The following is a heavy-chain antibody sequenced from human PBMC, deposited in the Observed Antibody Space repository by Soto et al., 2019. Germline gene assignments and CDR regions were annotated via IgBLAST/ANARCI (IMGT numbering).Heavy chain of an antibody. V-gene: IGHV5-10-1*01. CDR3: AFIVLGVMQYYYGMDV. CDR1: GYSSTSYW. D-gene: IGHD3-16*01. Sequence: GESLKISCKGSGYSSTSYWISWVRQMPGKGLEWMGRIDPSDSYTNYSPSFQGHVTISADKSISTAYLQWSSLKASDTAMYYCAFIVLGVMQYYYGMDVWGQGTTGTVSS. CDR2: IDPSDSYT. J-gene: IGHJ6*02.